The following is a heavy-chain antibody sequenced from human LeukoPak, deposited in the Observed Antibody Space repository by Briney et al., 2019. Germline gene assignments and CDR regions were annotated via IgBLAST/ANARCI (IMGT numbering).Heavy chain of an antibody. D-gene: IGHD3-9*01. Sequence: SETLSLTCTVSGGSISSYYWSWIRQPAGKGLEWIGRIYTSGSTNYNPSLKSRVTMSVDTSKNQFSLKLSSVTAADTAVYYCARDFYDILTGSWDWFDPWGQGTLVTVPS. CDR2: IYTSGST. V-gene: IGHV4-4*07. CDR1: GGSISSYY. J-gene: IGHJ5*02. CDR3: ARDFYDILTGSWDWFDP.